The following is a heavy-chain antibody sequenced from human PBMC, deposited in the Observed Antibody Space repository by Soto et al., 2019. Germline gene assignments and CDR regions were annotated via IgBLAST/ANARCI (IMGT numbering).Heavy chain of an antibody. D-gene: IGHD6-19*01. Sequence: QVQLQESGPGLVKPSETLSLTCTVSGGSVTSGSYYWSWIRQPPGKGLEWIGYIYYSGSTNYNPSLTTRLPISVDPSNNRISLKLTSVTAADTAVYYCARDQGIAVAVFDYWGQGTLVTVSS. CDR3: ARDQGIAVAVFDY. CDR2: IYYSGST. J-gene: IGHJ4*02. V-gene: IGHV4-61*01. CDR1: GGSVTSGSYY.